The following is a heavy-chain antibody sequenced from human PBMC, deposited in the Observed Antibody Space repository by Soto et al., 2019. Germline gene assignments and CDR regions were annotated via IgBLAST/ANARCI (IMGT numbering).Heavy chain of an antibody. J-gene: IGHJ6*02. CDR3: AKNGQPPYYYYGLDV. V-gene: IGHV1-18*01. CDR1: GYTFTRYG. CDR2: ISGYNGDA. D-gene: IGHD2-8*01. Sequence: ASVKVSCKASGYTFTRYGISWVRQAPGRGLEWMGWISGYNGDANYAQRFQGRVSMTIDTSTTTAYMELRTLTPDDTAVYYCAKNGQPPYYYYGLDVWGQGTTVTVSS.